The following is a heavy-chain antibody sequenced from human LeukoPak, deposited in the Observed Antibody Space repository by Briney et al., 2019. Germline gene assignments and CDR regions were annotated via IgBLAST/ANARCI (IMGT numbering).Heavy chain of an antibody. Sequence: SETLSLTCAVYGGSFSGYYWSWIRQPPGKGLEWIGSINYSGSTCYNPSLKSRVTISVDTSKNQFSLKLISVTAADTAVYYCARDRYYEPFAYWGQGTLVTVSS. J-gene: IGHJ4*02. CDR3: ARDRYYEPFAY. V-gene: IGHV4-34*01. D-gene: IGHD3-22*01. CDR2: INYSGST. CDR1: GGSFSGYY.